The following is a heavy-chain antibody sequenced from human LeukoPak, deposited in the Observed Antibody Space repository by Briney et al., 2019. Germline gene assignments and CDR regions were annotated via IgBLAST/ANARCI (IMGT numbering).Heavy chain of an antibody. Sequence: PSETLSLTCTVSGGSISSYYWSWIRRPAGKGLEWIGYIYYSGSTNYNPSLKSRVTISVDTSKNQFSLKLSSVTAADTAVYYCANGGYCSSTSCYPNWFDPWGQGTLVTVSS. CDR1: GGSISSYY. CDR3: ANGGYCSSTSCYPNWFDP. D-gene: IGHD2-2*01. V-gene: IGHV4-59*01. CDR2: IYYSGST. J-gene: IGHJ5*02.